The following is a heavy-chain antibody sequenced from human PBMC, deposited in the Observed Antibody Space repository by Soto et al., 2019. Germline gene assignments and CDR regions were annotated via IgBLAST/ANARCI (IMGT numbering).Heavy chain of an antibody. J-gene: IGHJ1*01. CDR1: GFTFSSYW. CDR3: AREDALYETRAEYFQH. D-gene: IGHD5-12*01. Sequence: GGSLRLSCAASGFTFSSYWMHWVRQAPGKGLVWVSRINSDGSSTSYADSVKGRFTISRDNAKNTLYLQMNSLRAEDTAVYYCAREDALYETRAEYFQHWGQGTLVTVSS. CDR2: INSDGSST. V-gene: IGHV3-74*01.